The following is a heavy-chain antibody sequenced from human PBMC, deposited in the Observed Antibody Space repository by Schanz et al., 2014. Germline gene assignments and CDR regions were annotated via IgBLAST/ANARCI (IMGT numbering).Heavy chain of an antibody. V-gene: IGHV3-23*01. CDR1: GFTFGDYA. CDR3: ARDHTTESYYSAGPPIDY. Sequence: EVQLLESGGGLVQPGGSLRLSCAASGFTFGDYAMTWVRQAPGKGLEWVSAINTGVNTYYADSVRGRFTMSRDNAKNSVFLQMNSLRAEDTAVYYCARDHTTESYYSAGPPIDYWGQGTLLTVSS. J-gene: IGHJ4*02. D-gene: IGHD1-26*01. CDR2: INTGVNT.